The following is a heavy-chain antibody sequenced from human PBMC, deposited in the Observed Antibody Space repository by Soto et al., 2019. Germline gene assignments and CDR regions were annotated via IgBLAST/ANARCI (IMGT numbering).Heavy chain of an antibody. D-gene: IGHD3-22*01. V-gene: IGHV1-69*13. Sequence: ASVKVSCKASGGTFSSYAISWVRQAPGQGLEWMGGIIPIFGTANYAQKFQGRVTITADESTSTAYMELSSLRSEDTAVYYCARDSYYYDSSGYSGAYFDYWGQGTLVTVSS. J-gene: IGHJ4*02. CDR2: IIPIFGTA. CDR1: GGTFSSYA. CDR3: ARDSYYYDSSGYSGAYFDY.